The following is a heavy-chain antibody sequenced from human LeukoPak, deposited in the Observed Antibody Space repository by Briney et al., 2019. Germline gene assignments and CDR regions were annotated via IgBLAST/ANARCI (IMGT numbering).Heavy chain of an antibody. CDR3: AGREYTYGSFDC. J-gene: IGHJ4*02. CDR1: GGSITSGDYF. D-gene: IGHD5-18*01. V-gene: IGHV4-31*03. Sequence: PSETLSLTCTVSGGSITSGDYFWSWIRQHPGKGLEWIGYIYYTGSTYYKSSLKSRVTISADTSKNQFSLKLNSVTAADTAVYYCAGREYTYGSFDCWGQGTLVTVSS. CDR2: IYYTGST.